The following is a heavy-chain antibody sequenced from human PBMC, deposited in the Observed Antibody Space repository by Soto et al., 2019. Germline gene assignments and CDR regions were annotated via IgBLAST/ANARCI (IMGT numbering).Heavy chain of an antibody. CDR1: GGTFSSYA. CDR2: IIPIFGTA. V-gene: IGHV1-69*06. CDR3: ARTEDTAMVPPDYYGMDV. J-gene: IGHJ6*02. D-gene: IGHD5-18*01. Sequence: SVKVSCKASGGTFSSYAISWVRQAPGQGLEWMGGIIPIFGTANYAQKFQGRVTITADKSTRTAYMELSSLRSEDTAVYYCARTEDTAMVPPDYYGMDVWGQGT.